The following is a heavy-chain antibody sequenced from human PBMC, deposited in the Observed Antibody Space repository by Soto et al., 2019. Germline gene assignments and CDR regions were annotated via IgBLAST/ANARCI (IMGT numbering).Heavy chain of an antibody. Sequence: TSETLSLTCTVSGGSISSYYWSWILQPPGKGLEWIGYIYYSGSTNYNPSLKSRVTISVDTSKNQFSLKLSSVTAADSAIYYCARQSGGYYYYGVDVWGQGTSVTVSS. J-gene: IGHJ6*02. CDR3: ARQSGGYYYYGVDV. D-gene: IGHD1-26*01. CDR1: GGSISSYY. CDR2: IYYSGST. V-gene: IGHV4-59*08.